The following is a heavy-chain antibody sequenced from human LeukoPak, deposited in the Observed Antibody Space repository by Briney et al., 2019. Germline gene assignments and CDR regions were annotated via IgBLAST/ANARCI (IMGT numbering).Heavy chain of an antibody. Sequence: GGSLRLSCAASGFTFSSYAMSWVRQAPGKGLEWASAISGSGASTYYADSVKGRFTISRDNSKNTLYLQMNSLRAEDTAVYYCAKGRAVEVVAAFNYWGQGTVVTVSS. CDR2: ISGSGAST. J-gene: IGHJ4*02. CDR3: AKGRAVEVVAAFNY. V-gene: IGHV3-23*01. D-gene: IGHD2-15*01. CDR1: GFTFSSYA.